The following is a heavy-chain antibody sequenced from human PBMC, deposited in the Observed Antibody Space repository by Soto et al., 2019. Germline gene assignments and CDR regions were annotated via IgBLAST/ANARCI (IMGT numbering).Heavy chain of an antibody. J-gene: IGHJ6*02. CDR2: IIPIFGTA. CDR3: ARLTFESLPYYYYGMDV. Sequence: ASVKVSCKASGGTFSSYAISWVRQAPGQGLEWMGGIIPIFGTANYAQKFQGRVTITADESTSTAYMELSSLRSEDTAVYYCARLTFESLPYYYYGMDVWGQGTTVTVSS. CDR1: GGTFSSYA. V-gene: IGHV1-69*13.